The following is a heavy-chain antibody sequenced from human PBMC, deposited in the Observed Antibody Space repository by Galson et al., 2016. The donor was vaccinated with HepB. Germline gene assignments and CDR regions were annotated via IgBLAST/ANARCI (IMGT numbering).Heavy chain of an antibody. D-gene: IGHD2/OR15-2a*01. Sequence: SETLSLTCTVSGDSITGTNWWGWVRQTPGKGLEFIGEISRRGRPNYSPSLESRVTMSVDMPKNQFSLEVASVTAADTAVYYCVRILVDFKGMDVWGQGTTVTVAS. CDR3: VRILVDFKGMDV. J-gene: IGHJ6*02. CDR1: GDSITGTNW. V-gene: IGHV4/OR15-8*01. CDR2: ISRRGRP.